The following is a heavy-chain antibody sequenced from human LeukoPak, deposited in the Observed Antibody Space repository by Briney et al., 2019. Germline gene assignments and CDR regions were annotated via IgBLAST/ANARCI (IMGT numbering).Heavy chain of an antibody. D-gene: IGHD5-24*01. J-gene: IGHJ6*02. CDR3: ARSLQDGYNSYYYGMDV. Sequence: SETLSLTCAVSGGSISSSNWWSWVRQPPGKGLEWIGEIYHSGSTNYNPSLKSRVTISVDKSKNQFSLKLSSVTAADTAVYYCARSLQDGYNSYYYGMDVWGQGTTVTVSS. V-gene: IGHV4-4*02. CDR1: GGSISSSNW. CDR2: IYHSGST.